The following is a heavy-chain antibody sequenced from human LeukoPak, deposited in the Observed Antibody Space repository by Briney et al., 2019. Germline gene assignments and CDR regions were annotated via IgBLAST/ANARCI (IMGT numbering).Heavy chain of an antibody. CDR1: GGTFNSYA. V-gene: IGHV1-69*01. Sequence: GSSVKVSCKASGGTFNSYAISWVRQAPGQGLEWMGGIIPIFGTTNYAQKLQGRVTITADESTSTAYMELSSLRSEDTAVYYCARGDSYGYQYRFDYWGQGTLVTVSS. CDR3: ARGDSYGYQYRFDY. J-gene: IGHJ4*02. D-gene: IGHD5-18*01. CDR2: IIPIFGTT.